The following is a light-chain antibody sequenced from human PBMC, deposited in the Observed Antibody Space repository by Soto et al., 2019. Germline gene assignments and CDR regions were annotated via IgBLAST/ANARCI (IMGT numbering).Light chain of an antibody. V-gene: IGLV1-44*01. Sequence: QSALTQPPSASGTPGQSVTISCSGSSSNIGINVVSWYQQLPGAAPKLLIYSNDQRPSGVPDRFSGSKSGNSASLAISGLQAEDEADYYCAACDDSLNGEVFGPGTKLTVL. CDR1: SSNIGINV. CDR2: SND. J-gene: IGLJ1*01. CDR3: AACDDSLNGEV.